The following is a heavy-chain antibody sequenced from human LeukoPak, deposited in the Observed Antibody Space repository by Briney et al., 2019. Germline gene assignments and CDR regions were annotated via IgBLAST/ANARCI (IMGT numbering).Heavy chain of an antibody. J-gene: IGHJ3*02. V-gene: IGHV3-21*01. CDR1: GFTISSYS. CDR3: ARASYSSPGAFDI. D-gene: IGHD6-13*01. Sequence: GGSLRLPCAASGFTISSYSMNWVRQAPGKGLEWVSSISSSSSYIYYADSVKGRFTISRDNAKNSLYLQMNSLRAEDTAVYYCARASYSSPGAFDIWGQGTMVTVSS. CDR2: ISSSSSYI.